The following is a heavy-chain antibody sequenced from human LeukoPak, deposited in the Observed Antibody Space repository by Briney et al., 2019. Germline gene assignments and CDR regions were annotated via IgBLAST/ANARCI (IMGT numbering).Heavy chain of an antibody. Sequence: GGSLRLTCAASRFTFSNYGMHWVRQAPGKGLEWVAIISYDGSNKYYADSVKGRFTISRDNSKNTLYLQMNSLRVEDSAVYYCAKTGNYNWNGFDYWGQGTLVTVSS. J-gene: IGHJ4*02. CDR1: RFTFSNYG. CDR2: ISYDGSNK. CDR3: AKTGNYNWNGFDY. D-gene: IGHD1-20*01. V-gene: IGHV3-30*18.